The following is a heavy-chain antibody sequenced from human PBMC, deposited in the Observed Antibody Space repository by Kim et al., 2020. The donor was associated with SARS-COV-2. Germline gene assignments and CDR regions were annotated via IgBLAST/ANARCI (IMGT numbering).Heavy chain of an antibody. CDR1: GFTFDDYA. D-gene: IGHD5-12*01. CDR2: ISWNSGSI. Sequence: GGSLRLSCAASGFTFDDYAMHWVRQAPGKGLEWVSGISWNSGSIGYADSVKGRFTISRDNAKNSLYLQMNSLRAEDTALYYCAKDIGNSGYDSPYFDYWGQGTLVTVSS. CDR3: AKDIGNSGYDSPYFDY. J-gene: IGHJ4*02. V-gene: IGHV3-9*01.